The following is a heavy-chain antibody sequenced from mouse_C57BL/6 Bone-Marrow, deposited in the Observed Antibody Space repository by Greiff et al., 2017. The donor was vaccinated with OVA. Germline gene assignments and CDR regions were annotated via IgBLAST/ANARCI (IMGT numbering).Heavy chain of an antibody. CDR3: ARRAQATSY. CDR2: ISSGSSTI. CDR1: GFTFSDYG. J-gene: IGHJ3*01. Sequence: EVHLVESGGGLVKPGGSLKLSCAASGFTFSDYGMHWVRQAPEKGLEWVAYISSGSSTIYYADTVKGRFTIARDNAKNTLFLQMPSLRSEDTAMYYCARRAQATSYWGQGTLVTVSA. V-gene: IGHV5-17*01. D-gene: IGHD3-2*02.